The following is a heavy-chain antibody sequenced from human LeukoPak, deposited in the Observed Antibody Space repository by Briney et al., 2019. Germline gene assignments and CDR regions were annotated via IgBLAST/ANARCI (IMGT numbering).Heavy chain of an antibody. CDR2: IYYSGST. CDR1: GGSISGYY. D-gene: IGHD3-10*01. J-gene: IGHJ6*03. Sequence: SETLSLTCTVSGGSISGYYWSWVRQPPGKGLEWIEYIYYSGSTNYNPSLKSRVTISVDTSKNQFSLKLSSVTAADTAVYYCARGPPEFYGSVVYYMDVWGKGTTVTISS. CDR3: ARGPPEFYGSVVYYMDV. V-gene: IGHV4-59*01.